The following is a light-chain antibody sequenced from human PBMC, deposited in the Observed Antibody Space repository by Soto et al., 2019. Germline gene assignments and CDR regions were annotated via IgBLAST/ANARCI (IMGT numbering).Light chain of an antibody. CDR3: SSYTSILLV. V-gene: IGLV2-14*01. J-gene: IGLJ2*01. CDR2: DVS. CDR1: SSDVGGYNY. Sequence: QSVLTQPASVSGSPGQSITISCTGTSSDVGGYNYVSWYQQHPGKAPKLMIYDVSNRPSGVSNRFSGSKSGNTASLTISGLQAEDEADYYCSSYTSILLVFGGGTKVTVL.